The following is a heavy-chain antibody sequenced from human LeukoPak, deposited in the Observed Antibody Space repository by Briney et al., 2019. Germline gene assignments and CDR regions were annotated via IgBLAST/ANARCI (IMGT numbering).Heavy chain of an antibody. V-gene: IGHV3-30*02. CDR1: GFTFSSYG. J-gene: IGHJ3*02. CDR2: IRYDGSNK. D-gene: IGHD6-13*01. CDR3: AKVPPPYSSSPDAFDI. Sequence: GGSLRLSCAASGFTFSSYGMHWVRQAPGKGLEWEAFIRYDGSNKYYADSVKGRFTISRDNSKNTLYLQMNSLRAEDTAVYYCAKVPPPYSSSPDAFDIWGQGTMVTVSS.